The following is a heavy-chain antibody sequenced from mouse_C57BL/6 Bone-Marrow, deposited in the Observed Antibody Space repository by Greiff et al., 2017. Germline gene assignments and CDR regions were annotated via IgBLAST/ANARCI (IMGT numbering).Heavy chain of an antibody. J-gene: IGHJ1*03. CDR2: INPSTGGT. Sequence: VQLQQSGPELVKPGASVKISCKASGYSFTGYYMNWVKQSPEKSLEWLGEINPSTGGTTYNQQFKAKATLTVDKASSTAYMQLKILTSEDSAVYYCARGEITAVDFDFWGTGTTVTVSA. D-gene: IGHD1-1*01. CDR1: GYSFTGYY. CDR3: ARGEITAVDFDF. V-gene: IGHV1-42*01.